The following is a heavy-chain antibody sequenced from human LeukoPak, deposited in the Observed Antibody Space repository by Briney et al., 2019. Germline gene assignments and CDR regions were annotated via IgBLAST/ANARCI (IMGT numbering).Heavy chain of an antibody. D-gene: IGHD2-2*01. V-gene: IGHV1-2*06. J-gene: IGHJ4*02. CDR1: GYTFTGYY. CDR3: ARDCSSTSCYAGVDY. CDR2: INPNSGGT. Sequence: ASVKVSCKASGYTFTGYYMHWVRQAPGQGLEWMGRINPNSGGTNYAQKFQGGVTMTRDTSISTAYMELSRLRSDDTAVYYCARDCSSTSCYAGVDYWGQGTLVTVSS.